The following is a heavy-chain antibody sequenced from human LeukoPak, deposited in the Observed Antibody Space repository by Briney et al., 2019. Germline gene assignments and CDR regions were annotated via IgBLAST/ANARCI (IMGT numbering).Heavy chain of an antibody. Sequence: GGSLRLSCAASGFTFSSYGMHWVRQAPGKGLEWVAFIRYDGSNKYYADSVKGRFTISRDNSKNTLYLQMNSLRAEDTAVYYCANPTGSGWSHFDYWGQGTLVTVSS. CDR2: IRYDGSNK. D-gene: IGHD6-19*01. V-gene: IGHV3-30*02. J-gene: IGHJ4*02. CDR1: GFTFSSYG. CDR3: ANPTGSGWSHFDY.